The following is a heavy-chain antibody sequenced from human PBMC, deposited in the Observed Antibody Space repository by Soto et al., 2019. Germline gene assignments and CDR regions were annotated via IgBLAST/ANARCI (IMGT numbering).Heavy chain of an antibody. V-gene: IGHV1-69*13. D-gene: IGHD5-12*01. CDR2: IIPIFGTA. CDR3: ARLKTSRRDGYNYPAFDI. J-gene: IGHJ3*02. Sequence: VASVKVSCKASGGTFSSYSISWVRQAPGQGLEWMGGIIPIFGTANYAQKFQGRVTITADESTSTAYMELSSLRSEDTAVYYCARLKTSRRDGYNYPAFDIWGQGTMVTVSS. CDR1: GGTFSSYS.